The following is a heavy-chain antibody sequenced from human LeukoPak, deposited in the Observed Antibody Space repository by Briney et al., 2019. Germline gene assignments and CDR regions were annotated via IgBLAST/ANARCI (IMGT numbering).Heavy chain of an antibody. J-gene: IGHJ3*02. V-gene: IGHV1-69*05. Sequence: ASVKVSCKASGGTFSSYAISWVRQAPGQGLEWMGGIIPIFGTANYAQKFQGRVTITTDESTSTAYMELNSLRSEDTAVYYCARDPQQLVRGDAFDIWGQGTMVTVSS. CDR3: ARDPQQLVRGDAFDI. CDR1: GGTFSSYA. CDR2: IIPIFGTA. D-gene: IGHD6-6*01.